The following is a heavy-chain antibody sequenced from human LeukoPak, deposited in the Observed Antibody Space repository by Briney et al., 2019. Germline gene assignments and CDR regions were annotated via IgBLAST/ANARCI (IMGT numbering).Heavy chain of an antibody. CDR2: INHSGST. J-gene: IGHJ3*02. Sequence: SETLSLTCAVYGGSFSGYYWSWIRQPPGKGLEWIGEINHSGSTNYNPSLKSRVTISVDTSKNQFSLKLSSVTAADTAVYYCARSGNVLRFLEWLLFRAFDIWGQGTMVTVSS. CDR3: ARSGNVLRFLEWLLFRAFDI. V-gene: IGHV4-34*01. CDR1: GGSFSGYY. D-gene: IGHD3-3*01.